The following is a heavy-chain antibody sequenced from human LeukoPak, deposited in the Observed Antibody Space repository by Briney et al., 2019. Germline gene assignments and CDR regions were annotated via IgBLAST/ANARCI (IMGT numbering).Heavy chain of an antibody. CDR1: GFTFDDYA. V-gene: IGHV3-9*01. J-gene: IGHJ6*03. Sequence: GRSLRLSCAASGFTFDDYAMHWVRQAPGKGLEWVSGISWNSGSIGCADSVKGRFTISRDNAKNSLYLQMNSLRAEDTALYYCAKDIAGGNYYYYMDVWGKGTTVTVSS. CDR3: AKDIAGGNYYYYMDV. CDR2: ISWNSGSI. D-gene: IGHD4-23*01.